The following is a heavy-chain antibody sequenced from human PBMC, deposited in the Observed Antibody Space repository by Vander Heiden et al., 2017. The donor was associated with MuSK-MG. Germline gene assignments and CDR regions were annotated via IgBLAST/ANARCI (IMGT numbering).Heavy chain of an antibody. J-gene: IGHJ2*01. V-gene: IGHV1-69-2*01. Sequence: EVQLVQSGAEVKKPGATVKLSCKASGYTYTDYYMHGGQQSPGKGLEWMGLVDPEDGETIYAEKFQGRVIITADTSTDTAYMELSSRRSADTAVYYCATDRRIAAAGTLYWYFDLWGRDTLVTVSS. D-gene: IGHD6-13*01. CDR1: GYTYTDYY. CDR2: VDPEDGET. CDR3: ATDRRIAAAGTLYWYFDL.